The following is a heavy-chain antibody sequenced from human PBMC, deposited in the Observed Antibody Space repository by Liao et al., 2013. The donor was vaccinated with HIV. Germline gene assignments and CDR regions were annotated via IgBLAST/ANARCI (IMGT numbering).Heavy chain of an antibody. D-gene: IGHD4-17*01. CDR1: GGSFSSHY. J-gene: IGHJ1*01. Sequence: HLQQWGAGLLKPSETLSLTCAVYGGSFSSHYWSWIRQSPGKGLEWIGEIKHSGSTNYNPSLKSRVTISVDTSKNQFSLKLSSVTAADTAVYYCARGGGGMTTVTTWYFQHWGQGTLVTVSS. V-gene: IGHV4-34*02. CDR3: ARGGGGMTTVTTWYFQH. CDR2: IKHSGST.